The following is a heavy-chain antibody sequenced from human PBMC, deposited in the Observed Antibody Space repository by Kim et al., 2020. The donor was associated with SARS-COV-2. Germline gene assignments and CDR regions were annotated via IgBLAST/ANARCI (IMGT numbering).Heavy chain of an antibody. Sequence: ADSVKGRFTISRDNSKNTLYLQMNSLRAEDTAVYYCAKSIFEYYYSGMDVWGQGTTVTVSS. D-gene: IGHD3-3*02. CDR3: AKSIFEYYYSGMDV. V-gene: IGHV3-23*01. J-gene: IGHJ6*02.